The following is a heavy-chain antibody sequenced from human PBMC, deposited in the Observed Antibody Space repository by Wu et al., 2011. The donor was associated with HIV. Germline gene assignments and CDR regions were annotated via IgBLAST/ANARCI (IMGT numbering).Heavy chain of an antibody. J-gene: IGHJ6*03. V-gene: IGHV1-69-2*01. CDR2: VDPEDGET. D-gene: IGHD6-13*01. CDR3: AIGRPIATSGTHDFYYMDV. CDR1: GSTFSDAY. Sequence: EVELVQSGAEVMKPGATVKISCKVSGSTFSDAYMHWVQQAPGKGLEWMGLVDPEDGETIYAEKFQGRVTIIADMSTDTAYMELSSLRSEDTAIYFCAIGRPIATSGTHDFYYMDVWGKGTTVAVSS.